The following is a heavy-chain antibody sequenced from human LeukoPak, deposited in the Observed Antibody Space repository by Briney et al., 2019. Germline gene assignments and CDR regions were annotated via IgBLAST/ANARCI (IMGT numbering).Heavy chain of an antibody. J-gene: IGHJ4*02. CDR2: FDPEDGET. CDR3: ATRLHMAGTEKIDY. V-gene: IGHV1-24*01. CDR1: GYTLTELS. D-gene: IGHD1-7*01. Sequence: GASVKVSCKVSGYTLTELSMHWVRQAPGKGLEWMGGFDPEDGETIYAQKFQGRVTMTEDTSTDTAYMELSSLRSEDTAVYYCATRLHMAGTEKIDYWGQGTLVTVSS.